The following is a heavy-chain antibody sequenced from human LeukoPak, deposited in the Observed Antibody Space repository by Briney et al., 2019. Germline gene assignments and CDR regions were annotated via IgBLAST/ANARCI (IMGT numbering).Heavy chain of an antibody. D-gene: IGHD4/OR15-4a*01. J-gene: IGHJ6*03. CDR3: ARAPGNDYYPYYYMDV. V-gene: IGHV4-34*01. CDR2: INHSGST. CDR1: GGPFSAYF. Sequence: PSETLSLTCAVYGGPFSAYFWNWIRQPPGKGLEWIGEINHSGSTNYNPSLKSRVTISVDTSKNQFSLKLSSVTAADTAVYYCARAPGNDYYPYYYMDVWGKGTTVTVSS.